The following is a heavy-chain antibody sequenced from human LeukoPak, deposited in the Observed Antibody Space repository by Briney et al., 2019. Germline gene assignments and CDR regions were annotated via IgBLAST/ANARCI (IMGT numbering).Heavy chain of an antibody. CDR2: VNGDGDST. D-gene: IGHD3-3*01. CDR1: GFTFNNYA. J-gene: IGHJ3*02. Sequence: GGSLRLSCAASGFTFNNYAMSWVRQPPGKGLEWVSAVNGDGDSTYYADSVKGRFTISRDNSKNTLYLQMNSLRAEDTAVYYCAKFLGKSWGNQNAFDIWGQGTMVTVSS. CDR3: AKFLGKSWGNQNAFDI. V-gene: IGHV3-23*01.